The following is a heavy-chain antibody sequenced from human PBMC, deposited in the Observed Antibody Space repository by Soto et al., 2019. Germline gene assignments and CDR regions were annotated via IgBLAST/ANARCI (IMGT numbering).Heavy chain of an antibody. Sequence: EVQLVESGGGLVQPGGSLRLSCAASGFTVSSNYMSWVRQAPGKGMEWVSVIYSGGSTYYADSVKGRFTISRDNSKNTLYLQMNSLRAEDTAVYYCARELTYYYGSGQTRGMFYWGPGTLVTVSS. CDR3: ARELTYYYGSGQTRGMFY. D-gene: IGHD3-10*01. CDR2: IYSGGST. V-gene: IGHV3-66*01. CDR1: GFTVSSNY. J-gene: IGHJ4*02.